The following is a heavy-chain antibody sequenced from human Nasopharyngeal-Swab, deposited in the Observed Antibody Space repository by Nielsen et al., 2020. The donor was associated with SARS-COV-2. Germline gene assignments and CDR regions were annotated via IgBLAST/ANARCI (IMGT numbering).Heavy chain of an antibody. CDR3: ARDRDVDFLDS. CDR2: ITWNGDST. V-gene: IGHV3-20*04. CDR1: GFTFRTNT. J-gene: IGHJ5*01. D-gene: IGHD5-24*01. Sequence: GGSLRLSCVASGFTFRTNTMSWVRQAPGKGLEWVSRITWNGDSTGYVDSVKGRFTISRDNANNSLFLQMNSLRAEDTAIYYCARDRDVDFLDSWGQGTLVTVSS.